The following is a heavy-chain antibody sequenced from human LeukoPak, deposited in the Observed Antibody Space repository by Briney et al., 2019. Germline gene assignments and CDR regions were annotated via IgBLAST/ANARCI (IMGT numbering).Heavy chain of an antibody. Sequence: GGSLRLSCAASGFTFSSYAMSWVRQAPGKGLEWVSYISSSGSTIYYADSVKGRFTISRDNAKNSLYLQMNSLRAEDTANYYCARRARDFGDSHAFDVWGQGTMVTVSS. CDR1: GFTFSSYA. D-gene: IGHD4-17*01. CDR3: ARRARDFGDSHAFDV. J-gene: IGHJ3*01. CDR2: ISSSGSTI. V-gene: IGHV3-48*03.